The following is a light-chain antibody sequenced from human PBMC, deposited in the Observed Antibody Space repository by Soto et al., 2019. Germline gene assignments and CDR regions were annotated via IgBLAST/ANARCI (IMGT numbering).Light chain of an antibody. CDR1: SSDIGGYYY. Sequence: QSALTQPASVSGSPGQSITISCTGSSSDIGGYYYVSWYQHHPGKAPKLMIYQVSNRPSGVSNRFSGSKSGNTASLTISGLQAEDEADYYGTSYSSSSTFYVFGAGTKLTGL. J-gene: IGLJ1*01. CDR2: QVS. CDR3: TSYSSSSTFYV. V-gene: IGLV2-14*01.